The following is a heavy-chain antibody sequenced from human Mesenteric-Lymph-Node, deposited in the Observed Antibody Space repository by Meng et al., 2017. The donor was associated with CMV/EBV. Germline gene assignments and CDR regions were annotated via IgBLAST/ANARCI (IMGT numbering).Heavy chain of an antibody. Sequence: STSCRNWWSWVRQTPGRGLEWLAEFSHRGITNYNPSLKGRVTISVDISKNKFSLRLNSVTAADTAVYYCARDGRGYFGAGSFSWFDSWGQGTLVTVSS. CDR1: STSCRNW. CDR3: ARDGRGYFGAGSFSWFDS. D-gene: IGHD3-10*01. V-gene: IGHV4-4*02. J-gene: IGHJ5*01. CDR2: FSHRGIT.